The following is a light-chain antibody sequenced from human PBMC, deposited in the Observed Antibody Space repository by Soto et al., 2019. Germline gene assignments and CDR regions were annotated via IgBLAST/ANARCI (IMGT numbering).Light chain of an antibody. J-gene: IGKJ1*01. V-gene: IGKV3-15*01. CDR1: QSVSSN. CDR2: GAS. CDR3: QQYNDWPPT. Sequence: EIVMTQSPATLSVSPGERATLSCRASQSVSSNLAWHQQKPGQAPRLLIYGASTRATGMPARFSGSGSGTEFTLTISSLQSEDFAVYYCQQYNDWPPTFGQGTKVDIK.